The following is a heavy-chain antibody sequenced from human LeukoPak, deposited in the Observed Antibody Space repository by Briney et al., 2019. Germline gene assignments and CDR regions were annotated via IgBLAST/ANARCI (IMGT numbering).Heavy chain of an antibody. V-gene: IGHV1-69*01. J-gene: IGHJ6*02. Sequence: FGTANYAQKFQGRVTITADESTSTAYMELSSLRSEDTAVYYCAKGEVVTASEAYYYGMDVWGQGTTVTVSS. D-gene: IGHD2-21*02. CDR3: AKGEVVTASEAYYYGMDV. CDR2: FGTA.